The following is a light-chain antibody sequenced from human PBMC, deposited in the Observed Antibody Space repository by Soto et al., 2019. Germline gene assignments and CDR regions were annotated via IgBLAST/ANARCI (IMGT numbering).Light chain of an antibody. J-gene: IGKJ2*01. V-gene: IGKV4-1*01. Sequence: DIVMTQSPDSLAVSLGERATINCKSSQSVLYSSNNKNYLAWYQQKPEQPPKLLIYWASTRESGVPDRFSGSGSGTDFTLTISSLQAEDVAVYYCQQYHSTSYTFGQGTKLEIK. CDR1: QSVLYSSNNKNY. CDR3: QQYHSTSYT. CDR2: WAS.